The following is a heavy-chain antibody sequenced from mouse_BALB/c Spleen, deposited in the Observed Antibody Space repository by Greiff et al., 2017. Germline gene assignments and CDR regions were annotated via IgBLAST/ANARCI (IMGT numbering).Heavy chain of an antibody. CDR1: GYTFTSYW. D-gene: IGHD2-14*01. CDR2: IDPSDSYT. V-gene: IGHV1-69*02. J-gene: IGHJ2*01. CDR3: ARDNYRYDEDFDY. Sequence: QVQLQQPGAELVKPGASVKLSCKASGYTFTSYWMHWVKQRPGQGLEWIGEIDPSDSYTNYNQKFKGKATLTVDKSSSTAYMQLSSLTSEDSAVYYCARDNYRYDEDFDYWGQGTTLTVSS.